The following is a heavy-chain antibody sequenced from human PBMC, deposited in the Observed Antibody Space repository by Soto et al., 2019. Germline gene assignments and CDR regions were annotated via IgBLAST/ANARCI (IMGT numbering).Heavy chain of an antibody. J-gene: IGHJ4*02. D-gene: IGHD3-10*01. Sequence: EVQLVESGGGLVKPGGSLRLSCAASGFPFSSHIMNWVRQAPGKGLEWVSCISSSSSYIFYADSVKGRFTISRDNAKSSMFLRMNSLRAEDTAVYYCARAVGEPPLWGQGTLVTVSS. CDR1: GFPFSSHI. CDR2: ISSSSSYI. V-gene: IGHV3-21*01. CDR3: ARAVGEPPL.